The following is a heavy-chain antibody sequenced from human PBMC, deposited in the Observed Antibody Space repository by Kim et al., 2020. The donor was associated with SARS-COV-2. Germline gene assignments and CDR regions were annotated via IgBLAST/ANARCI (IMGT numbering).Heavy chain of an antibody. CDR3: ARVATTAYWYFDL. CDR1: GGTFSSYA. J-gene: IGHJ2*01. CDR2: IIPILGIA. Sequence: SVKVSCKASGGTFSSYAISWVRQAPGQGLEWMGRIIPILGIANYAQKFQGRVTITADKSTSTAYMELSSLRSEDTAVYYCARVATTAYWYFDLWGRGTLVTVSS. D-gene: IGHD5-12*01. V-gene: IGHV1-69*04.